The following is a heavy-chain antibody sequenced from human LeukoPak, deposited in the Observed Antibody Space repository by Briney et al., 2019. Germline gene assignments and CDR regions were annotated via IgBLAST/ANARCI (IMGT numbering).Heavy chain of an antibody. CDR1: GFTFSSYS. CDR2: ISSSSSTI. CDR3: ARGPYSSNWYVDY. J-gene: IGHJ4*02. V-gene: IGHV3-48*04. D-gene: IGHD6-13*01. Sequence: GGSLRLSCAASGFTFSSYSMNWVRQAPGKGLEWVSYISSSSSTIYYADSVKGRFIISRDSAKNSLYLQMNSLRAEDTAVYYCARGPYSSNWYVDYWGQGTLVTVAS.